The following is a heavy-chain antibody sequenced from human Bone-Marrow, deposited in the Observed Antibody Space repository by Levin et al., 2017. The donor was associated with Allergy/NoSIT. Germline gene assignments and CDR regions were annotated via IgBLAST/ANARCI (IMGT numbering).Heavy chain of an antibody. CDR2: IKQDGSEK. J-gene: IGHJ4*02. Sequence: PGGSLRLSCAASGFTFSSYWMSWVRQAPGKGLEWVANIKQDGSEKYYVDSVKGRFTISRDNAKNSLYLQMNSLRAEDTAVYYCARDPDYDILTGYFDYWGQGTLVTVSS. CDR1: GFTFSSYW. D-gene: IGHD3-9*01. CDR3: ARDPDYDILTGYFDY. V-gene: IGHV3-7*04.